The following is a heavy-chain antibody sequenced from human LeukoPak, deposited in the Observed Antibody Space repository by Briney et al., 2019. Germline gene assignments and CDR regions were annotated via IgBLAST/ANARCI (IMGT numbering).Heavy chain of an antibody. CDR1: GGSISGYY. J-gene: IGHJ6*02. CDR2: IYSTGTN. CDR3: ARDRSCSGGSCYGNGMDV. Sequence: SETLSLTCTVSGGSISGYYWTWIRQSAGKGLEWIGHIYSTGTNNYNPSLRSRVTLSVDTSKNQFSLKLSSVTAADTAVYYCARDRSCSGGSCYGNGMDVWGQGTTVTVSS. V-gene: IGHV4-4*07. D-gene: IGHD2-15*01.